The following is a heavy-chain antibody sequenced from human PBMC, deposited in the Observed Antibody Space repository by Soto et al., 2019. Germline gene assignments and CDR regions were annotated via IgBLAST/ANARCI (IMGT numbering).Heavy chain of an antibody. CDR1: GVSFSGYY. D-gene: IGHD6-13*01. J-gene: IGHJ6*02. Sequence: SETPSLTSSVYGVSFSGYYWSWIRHPPWKGLEWIGEINHSGSTNYNPSLKSRVTISVDTSKNQFSLKLSSVTAADTAVYYCARGGIGSSRGRYSSYYAVDARGQCTSVT. V-gene: IGHV4-34*01. CDR2: INHSGST. CDR3: ARGGIGSSRGRYSSYYAVDA.